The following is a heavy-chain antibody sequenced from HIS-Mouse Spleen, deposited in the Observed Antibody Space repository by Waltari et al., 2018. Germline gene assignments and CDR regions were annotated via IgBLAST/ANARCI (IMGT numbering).Heavy chain of an antibody. V-gene: IGHV3-9*01. Sequence: EVQLVESGGGLVQPGRSLRLSCAASGFTLDDYAMHWVRQAPGKGLGLFSGISWNSGSIGYADSVKGRFTISRDNAKNSLYLQMNSLRAEDTALYYCAKDGRSLNYWGQGTLVTVSS. J-gene: IGHJ4*02. CDR1: GFTLDDYA. CDR3: AKDGRSLNY. CDR2: ISWNSGSI.